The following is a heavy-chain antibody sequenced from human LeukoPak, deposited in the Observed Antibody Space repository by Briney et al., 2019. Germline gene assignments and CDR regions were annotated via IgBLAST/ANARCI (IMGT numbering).Heavy chain of an antibody. CDR2: IYYSGST. Sequence: PSETLSLTCTVSGGSISSGDYYWSWIRQPPGTGLEWIGYIYYSGSTYCNPSLKSRVTISVDTSKNQFSLKLNSVTAADTAVYYCAREVPWVWNFDLWGRGTLVTVSS. D-gene: IGHD1-26*01. J-gene: IGHJ2*01. V-gene: IGHV4-30-4*01. CDR3: AREVPWVWNFDL. CDR1: GGSISSGDYY.